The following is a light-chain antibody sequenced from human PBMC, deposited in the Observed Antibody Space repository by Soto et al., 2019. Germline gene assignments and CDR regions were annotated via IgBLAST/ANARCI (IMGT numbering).Light chain of an antibody. CDR2: GAS. J-gene: IGKJ4*01. V-gene: IGKV1D-12*01. CDR1: QDISTL. CDR3: QQADSFPLT. Sequence: DIQMTQSPSSVSASTGDTVTITCRASQDISTLLAWYQQKPGKAPKLLIYGASTLESGVPSRFSGRGSGTDFTLTISSLQPEDFATYFCQQADSFPLTFGGGTKVDIK.